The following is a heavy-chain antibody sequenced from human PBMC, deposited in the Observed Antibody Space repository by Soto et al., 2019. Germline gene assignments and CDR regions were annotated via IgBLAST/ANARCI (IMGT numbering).Heavy chain of an antibody. CDR1: GYTFTSYY. Sequence: QVQLVQSGAEVKKPGASVKVSCKASGYTFTSYYMHRVRQAPGQGLEWMGTINPSGGSTSYGQKLQGRGTMARDTSTSTVDMGLSSLRSEDTAVYYCAGGVVVTAVEYFQHWGQGTLVTVSS. CDR3: AGGVVVTAVEYFQH. D-gene: IGHD2-21*02. J-gene: IGHJ1*01. V-gene: IGHV1-46*01. CDR2: INPSGGST.